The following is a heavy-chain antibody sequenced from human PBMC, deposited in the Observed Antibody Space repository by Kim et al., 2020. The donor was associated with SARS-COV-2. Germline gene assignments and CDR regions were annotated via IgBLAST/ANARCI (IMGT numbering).Heavy chain of an antibody. J-gene: IGHJ3*02. CDR1: GGTFSSYA. CDR3: ARGSAKILEDAFDI. CDR2: IIPIFGTA. D-gene: IGHD3-3*01. V-gene: IGHV1-69*13. Sequence: SVKVSCKASGGTFSSYAISWVRQAPGQGLEWMGGIIPIFGTANYAQKFQGSVTITADESTSTAYMELSSLRSEDTAVYYCARGSAKILEDAFDIWGQGTMVTVSS.